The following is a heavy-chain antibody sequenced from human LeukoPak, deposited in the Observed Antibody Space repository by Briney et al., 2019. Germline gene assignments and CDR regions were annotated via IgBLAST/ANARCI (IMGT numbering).Heavy chain of an antibody. D-gene: IGHD3-22*01. CDR3: ATSATADSTGYYYLHFQQ. CDR2: VYSSGTT. V-gene: IGHV4-4*07. CDR1: GGSISNYH. J-gene: IGHJ1*01. Sequence: SETLSLTCTVSGGSISNYHWSWIRQPAGKGLEWIGRVYSSGTTDYNPALKSRVTMSVDTSENQFSLKLSSVTAADTAIYYCATSATADSTGYYYLHFQQWGQGTLVTVSS.